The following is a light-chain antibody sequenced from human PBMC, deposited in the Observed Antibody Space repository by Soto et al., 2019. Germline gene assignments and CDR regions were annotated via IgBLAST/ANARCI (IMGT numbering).Light chain of an antibody. Sequence: EIVLTQSPGTLSLSPGERATLSCRASQSVSSNSLDWYQQKRGQAPRLLIHGASSRATGIPDRFSGSGSGTDFTLTISRLEPEDFAVYYCQQYGGSPRTFGQGTKVDIK. V-gene: IGKV3-20*01. CDR2: GAS. J-gene: IGKJ1*01. CDR1: QSVSSNS. CDR3: QQYGGSPRT.